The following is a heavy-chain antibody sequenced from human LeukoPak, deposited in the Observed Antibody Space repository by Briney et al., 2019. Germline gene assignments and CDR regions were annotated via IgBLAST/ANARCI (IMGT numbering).Heavy chain of an antibody. D-gene: IGHD1-26*01. CDR2: INSDGRST. CDR1: GLTFSIYW. V-gene: IGHV3-74*01. CDR3: ALSMNRGNYYYFDF. J-gene: IGHJ4*02. Sequence: GRSLRLSCAASGLTFSIYWMHWVRRAPGKGLVWVSRINSDGRSTSYADSVKGRFTISRDNAKNTVDLQMNSLRAEDTAMCYCALSMNRGNYYYFDFWGQGTMVTVSS.